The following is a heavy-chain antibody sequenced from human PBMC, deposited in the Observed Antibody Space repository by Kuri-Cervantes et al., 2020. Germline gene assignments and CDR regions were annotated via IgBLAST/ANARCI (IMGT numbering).Heavy chain of an antibody. CDR1: GGSISSYY. D-gene: IGHD2-8*01. J-gene: IGHJ4*02. CDR2: IFTGGEI. CDR3: AAQVVNGPVDY. Sequence: GSLRLSCTVSGGSISSYYWSWIRQPAGEGLEWIGRIFTGGEIIYNPSLRSRVTLSADTSQNQVSLHLTSATAADPAVYYCAAQVVNGPVDYWGLGTLVTVSS. V-gene: IGHV4-4*07.